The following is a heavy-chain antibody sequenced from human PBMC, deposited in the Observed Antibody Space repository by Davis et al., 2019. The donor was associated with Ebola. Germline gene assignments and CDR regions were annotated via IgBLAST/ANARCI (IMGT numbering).Heavy chain of an antibody. J-gene: IGHJ6*04. CDR2: ISSSSSTI. CDR1: GFTFSSYS. Sequence: GGSLRLSCAASGFTFSSYSMNWVRQAPGKGLEWVSYISSSSSTIYYADSVKGRFTISRDNAKNSLYLQMNSLRDEDTAVYYCARTGYSSSWYLEPQSYYYYGMDVWGKGTTVTVSS. CDR3: ARTGYSSSWYLEPQSYYYYGMDV. D-gene: IGHD6-13*01. V-gene: IGHV3-48*02.